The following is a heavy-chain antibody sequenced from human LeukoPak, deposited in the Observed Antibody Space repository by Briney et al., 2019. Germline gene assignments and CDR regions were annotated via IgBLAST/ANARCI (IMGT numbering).Heavy chain of an antibody. J-gene: IGHJ4*02. V-gene: IGHV4-34*01. CDR1: GGSFSGYY. CDR3: ARAPVGYCSSTSCPRYYFDY. D-gene: IGHD2-2*01. Sequence: SETLSLTCAVYGGSFSGYYWSWIRQPPGKGLEWIGEINHSGSTNYNPSLKSRVTISVDTSKNQFSLKLSSVTAADTAVYYCARAPVGYCSSTSCPRYYFDYWGQGTLVTVYS. CDR2: INHSGST.